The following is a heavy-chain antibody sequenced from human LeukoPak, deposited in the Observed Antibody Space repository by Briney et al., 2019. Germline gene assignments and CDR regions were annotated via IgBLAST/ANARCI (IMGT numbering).Heavy chain of an antibody. Sequence: ASVKVSCKASGGTFSSYAISWVRQAPGQGLEWMGGIIPIFGTANYAQKFQGRVTMTEDTSTDTAYMELSSLRSEDTAVYYCATEEAMSDAFDIWGQGTMVTVSS. CDR1: GGTFSSYA. CDR3: ATEEAMSDAFDI. J-gene: IGHJ3*02. CDR2: IIPIFGTA. V-gene: IGHV1-69*06. D-gene: IGHD5-18*01.